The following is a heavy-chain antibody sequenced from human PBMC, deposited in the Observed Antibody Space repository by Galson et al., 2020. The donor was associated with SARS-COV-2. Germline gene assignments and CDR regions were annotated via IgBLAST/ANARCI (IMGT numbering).Heavy chain of an antibody. CDR3: ARAYRSGPYYFDY. Sequence: SETLSLTCTVSGGSISSYYWSWIRQPPGKGLEWIGYIYYSGSTNYNPSLKSRVTISVDTSKNQFSLKLSSVTAADTAVYYCARAYRSGPYYFDYWGQGTLVTVSS. CDR1: GGSISSYY. V-gene: IGHV4-59*13. D-gene: IGHD3-3*01. CDR2: IYYSGST. J-gene: IGHJ4*02.